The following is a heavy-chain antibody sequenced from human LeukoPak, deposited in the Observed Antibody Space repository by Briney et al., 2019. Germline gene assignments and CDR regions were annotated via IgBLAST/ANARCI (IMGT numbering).Heavy chain of an antibody. CDR1: GFTFSNYW. CDR3: ARDLYYDSSGYFDY. J-gene: IGHJ4*02. V-gene: IGHV3-74*01. D-gene: IGHD3-22*01. Sequence: PGGSLRLSCAASGFTFSNYWMHWVRQVPGKGLVWVSRINDDGSATFYADSVKGRFTISRDNAKNSLYLQMNSLRAEDTALYYCARDLYYDSSGYFDYWGQGTLVTVSS. CDR2: INDDGSAT.